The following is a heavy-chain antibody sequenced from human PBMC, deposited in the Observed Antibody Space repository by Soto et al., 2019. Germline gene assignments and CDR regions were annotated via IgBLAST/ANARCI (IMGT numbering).Heavy chain of an antibody. CDR3: ARGRNYYYGMDV. Sequence: QVQLQESGPGLVKPSQTLSLTCTVSGGPISSGGYYWSWIRQHPGKGLEWIGYIYYSGSTYYNPSLKSRVTTSVDTSKNQFSPKLSSVTAADTAVYYCARGRNYYYGMDVWGQGTTVTVSS. V-gene: IGHV4-31*03. J-gene: IGHJ6*02. CDR1: GGPISSGGYY. CDR2: IYYSGST.